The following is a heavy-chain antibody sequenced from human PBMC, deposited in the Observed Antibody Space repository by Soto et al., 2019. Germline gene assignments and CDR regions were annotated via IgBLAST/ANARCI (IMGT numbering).Heavy chain of an antibody. CDR1: GGSISSGNYY. V-gene: IGHV4-31*03. CDR2: IYYTGST. D-gene: IGHD1-1*01. CDR3: ARWKRFDY. J-gene: IGHJ4*02. Sequence: QVQLQESDPGLVKPSQTLSLTCTVSGGSISSGNYYWSWNRQHPGKGLEWIGYIYYTGSTYYTPSLRSRVTMSGDTSKIQFSLRLTSVTAADTAVYYSARWKRFDYWGQGTQVTVSS.